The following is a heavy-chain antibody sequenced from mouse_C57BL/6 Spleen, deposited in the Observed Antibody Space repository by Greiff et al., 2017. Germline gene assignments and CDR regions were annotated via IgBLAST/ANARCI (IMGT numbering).Heavy chain of an antibody. CDR3: AATMITGAMDY. V-gene: IGHV1-69*01. CDR1: GYTFTRYW. D-gene: IGHD2-4*01. CDR2: IDPSDSYT. J-gene: IGHJ4*01. Sequence: QVQLQQPGAELVMPGASVKLSCKASGYTFTRYWMHWVKQRPGQGLEWIGEIDPSDSYTNYNQKFKGKSTFTVDKSSSTAYMQLSSLTSEDSAVYYCAATMITGAMDYWGQGTSVTVSS.